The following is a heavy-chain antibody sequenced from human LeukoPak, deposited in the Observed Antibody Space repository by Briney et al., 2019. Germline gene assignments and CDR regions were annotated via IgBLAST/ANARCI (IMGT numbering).Heavy chain of an antibody. V-gene: IGHV4-59*08. Sequence: PSETLSLTCTVSGGSISSYYWSWIRQPPGKGLEWIGYIYYSGSTNYNPSLKSRVTISVDTSKNQFSLKLSSVTAADTAVYYCARHPASYGDQIDYWGQGTLVTVSS. CDR3: ARHPASYGDQIDY. CDR1: GGSISSYY. D-gene: IGHD4-17*01. J-gene: IGHJ4*02. CDR2: IYYSGST.